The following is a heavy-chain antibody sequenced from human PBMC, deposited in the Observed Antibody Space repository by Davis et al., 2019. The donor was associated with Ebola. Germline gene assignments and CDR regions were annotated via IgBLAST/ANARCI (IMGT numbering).Heavy chain of an antibody. V-gene: IGHV3-21*04. CDR3: ARATIVATNY. Sequence: PGGSLRLSCAASGFTFSSYSMNWVRQAPGKGLEWVSSISSSSSYIYYADSVKGRFTISRDNSKNTLYLQMNSLRSDDTAVYYCARATIVATNYWGQGTLVTVSS. CDR2: ISSSSSYI. J-gene: IGHJ4*02. D-gene: IGHD5-12*01. CDR1: GFTFSSYS.